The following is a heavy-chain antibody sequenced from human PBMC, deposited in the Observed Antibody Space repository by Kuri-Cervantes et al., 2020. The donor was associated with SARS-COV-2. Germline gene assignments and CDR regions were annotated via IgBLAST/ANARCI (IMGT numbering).Heavy chain of an antibody. CDR1: GGSFSGYY. Sequence: SQTLSLTCAVYGGSFSGYYWSWIRQPPGKGLEWIGEIYHSRSTNYNPSLKRRVPVSVDTSKNLFSLRLSSVTAADTAVYYCARGGYYYGSGYSLWGQGTLVTVSS. CDR2: IYHSRST. J-gene: IGHJ4*02. D-gene: IGHD3-10*01. V-gene: IGHV4-34*01. CDR3: ARGGYYYGSGYSL.